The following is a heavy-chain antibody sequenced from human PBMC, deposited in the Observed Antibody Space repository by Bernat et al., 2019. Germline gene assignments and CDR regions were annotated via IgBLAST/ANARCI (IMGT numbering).Heavy chain of an antibody. J-gene: IGHJ4*02. CDR1: GFTFSNGW. D-gene: IGHD1-1*01. CDR2: FRRPTDGGTM. V-gene: IGHV3-15*01. CDR3: AADVPRPLAQIDF. Sequence: GRRGGAGGGWGRGGGSVGLCWAAAGFTFSNGWMSGVRQAPGKGLEWVGRFRRPTDGGTMEYAAPVKGRFTISRDDSKSTLFLQMNSLQIDDTAVYYCAADVPRPLAQIDFWGQGTLVTVSS.